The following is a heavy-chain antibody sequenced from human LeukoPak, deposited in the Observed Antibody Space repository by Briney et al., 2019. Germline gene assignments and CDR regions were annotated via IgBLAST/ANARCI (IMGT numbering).Heavy chain of an antibody. J-gene: IGHJ3*02. CDR1: GGSISSYY. CDR3: AKVTPGYCSSTSCYTVGAFDI. D-gene: IGHD2-2*02. V-gene: IGHV4-4*09. CDR2: IYTSGST. Sequence: PSETLSLTCTASGGSISSYYWSWIRQPPGKGLEWIGYIYTSGSTNYNPSLKSRVTISVDTSKNQFSLKLSSVTAADTAVYYCAKVTPGYCSSTSCYTVGAFDIWGQGTMVTVSS.